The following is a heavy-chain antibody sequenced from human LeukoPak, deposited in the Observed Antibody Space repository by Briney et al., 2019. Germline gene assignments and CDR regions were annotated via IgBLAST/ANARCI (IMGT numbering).Heavy chain of an antibody. CDR2: MNPNSGNT. J-gene: IGHJ4*02. D-gene: IGHD5-24*01. V-gene: IGHV1-8*03. Sequence: ASVKVSCKASGYTFTSYDINWVRQATGQGLEWMGWMNPNSGNTGYAQKFQGRVTITTNTSTSTAYMELSGLRSEDTAVYYCARVMPWDGYNPYYFDYWGQGTLVTVSS. CDR3: ARVMPWDGYNPYYFDY. CDR1: GYTFTSYD.